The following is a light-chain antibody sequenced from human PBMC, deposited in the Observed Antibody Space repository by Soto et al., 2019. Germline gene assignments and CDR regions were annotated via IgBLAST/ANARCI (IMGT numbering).Light chain of an antibody. Sequence: QSALTQPDSVSGSTGQSITISCTGTSSDVGGYIYVSWYQQHPGKAPKLMVFDVTNRPSGVSNRFSGSKSGNTASLTISPRQAEDDADYYCFSYTASASYVFGTCNKVT. J-gene: IGLJ1*01. CDR1: SSDVGGYIY. CDR2: DVT. CDR3: FSYTASASYV. V-gene: IGLV2-14*01.